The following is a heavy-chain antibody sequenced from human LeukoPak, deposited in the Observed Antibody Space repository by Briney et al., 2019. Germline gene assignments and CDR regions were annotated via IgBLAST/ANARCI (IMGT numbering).Heavy chain of an antibody. D-gene: IGHD3-3*01. CDR2: IYTSGST. CDR1: GGSISSYY. CDR3: ARLVPNYDLWSGEPYMDV. V-gene: IGHV4-4*07. Sequence: SETLSLTCTVSGGSISSYYWSWIRQPAGKGLEWIGRIYTSGSTNYNPSLKSRVTMSVDTSKNQFSLKLSSVTAADTAVYYCARLVPNYDLWSGEPYMDVWGKGTTVTVSS. J-gene: IGHJ6*03.